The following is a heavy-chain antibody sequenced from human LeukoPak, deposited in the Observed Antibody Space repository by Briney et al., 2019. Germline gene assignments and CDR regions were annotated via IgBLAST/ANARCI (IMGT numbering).Heavy chain of an antibody. D-gene: IGHD3-22*01. V-gene: IGHV1-2*02. Sequence: ASVKVSCKASGYTFTGYYMHWVRQAPGQGLEWMGWINPNSGGTNYAQKFQGRVTMTRDTSISTAYMELSRLRSDDTAVYYCARDRDDSSGYYLSFDYWGQGTLVTVSS. CDR2: INPNSGGT. J-gene: IGHJ4*02. CDR3: ARDRDDSSGYYLSFDY. CDR1: GYTFTGYY.